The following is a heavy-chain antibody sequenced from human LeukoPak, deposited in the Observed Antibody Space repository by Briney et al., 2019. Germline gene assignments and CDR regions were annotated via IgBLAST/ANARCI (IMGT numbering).Heavy chain of an antibody. CDR3: ATGHSYGYDY. Sequence: GGSLRLSCAASGLTFSDFWMHWVRQPPGKGLVWVALVKGDGRTTIYADSVRGRFTISRDNAKNTLYLQMNSLRADDSGVYYCATGHSYGYDYWGQGVLVTVSS. D-gene: IGHD5-18*01. J-gene: IGHJ4*02. CDR1: GLTFSDFW. V-gene: IGHV3-74*01. CDR2: VKGDGRTT.